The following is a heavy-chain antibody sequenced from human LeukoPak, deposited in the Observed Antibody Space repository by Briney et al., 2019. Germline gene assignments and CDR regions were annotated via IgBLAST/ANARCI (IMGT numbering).Heavy chain of an antibody. D-gene: IGHD4-17*01. J-gene: IGHJ4*02. Sequence: GASVKVSCKASGYTFTAYYMHWVRLAPGQGLEWMGWINPNSGATKYTPKFQDRSAMNRDTSVSTAYLELSRLRSDDTAVYYCTSNGPDGDYSYWGQGTLVTVSS. CDR3: TSNGPDGDYSY. CDR1: GYTFTAYY. CDR2: INPNSGAT. V-gene: IGHV1-2*02.